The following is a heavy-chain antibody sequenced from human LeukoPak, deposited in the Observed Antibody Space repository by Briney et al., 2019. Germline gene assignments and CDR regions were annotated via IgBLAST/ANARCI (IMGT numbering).Heavy chain of an antibody. CDR1: GFTFSDYH. D-gene: IGHD4/OR15-4a*01. V-gene: IGHV3-48*01. CDR3: ARVTLVARPPFDY. CDR2: ISRSSSSI. J-gene: IGHJ4*02. Sequence: GGSLRLSCAASGFTFSDYHIIWARQAPGKGLEWVAYISRSSSSIFYAESVKGRFTISRDNAQNSVYLQINSLRAEDTANYYCARVTLVARPPFDYWGRGTLVFVSS.